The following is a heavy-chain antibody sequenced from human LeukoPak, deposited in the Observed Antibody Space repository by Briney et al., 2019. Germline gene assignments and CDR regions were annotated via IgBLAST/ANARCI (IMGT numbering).Heavy chain of an antibody. CDR1: GFTFSSYS. V-gene: IGHV3-21*01. CDR3: ARGGRAVHFFDD. D-gene: IGHD2-15*01. Sequence: PGGSLRLPCAASGFTFSSYSMNWVRQAPGKGLEWVSSISSSSSYIYYADSVKGRFTISRDNAKNSLYLQMNSLRAEDTAVYYCARGGRAVHFFDDWGQGTLVTVSS. CDR2: ISSSSSYI. J-gene: IGHJ4*02.